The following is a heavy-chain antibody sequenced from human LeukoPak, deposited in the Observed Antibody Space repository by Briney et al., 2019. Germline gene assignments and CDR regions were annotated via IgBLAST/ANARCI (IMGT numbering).Heavy chain of an antibody. CDR3: AREAYGSFSSTSGPSQDGMDG. D-gene: IGHD2-2*01. V-gene: IGHV3-23*01. CDR1: GFTFSSYA. J-gene: IGHJ6*04. Sequence: GGSLRLSCAASGFTFSSYAMHWVRQAPGKGLEWVSAISCSGSNTYYADSVKGRFTISRDNSKNTLYLQMNSLRAEDTAVYYCAREAYGSFSSTSGPSQDGMDGGGEGSTVTASS. CDR2: ISCSGSNT.